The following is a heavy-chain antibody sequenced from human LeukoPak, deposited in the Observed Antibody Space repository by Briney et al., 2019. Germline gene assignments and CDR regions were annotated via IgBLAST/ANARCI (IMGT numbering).Heavy chain of an antibody. J-gene: IGHJ5*02. Sequence: SGGSLRLSCAASGFTVSSNYMSWVRQAPGKGPEWVSVIYSGGGAYSADSVKGRFTMSRDTSKNTLYLQMNSLRAEDTAVYYCARMVTGWPNWIDPWGQGTLVTVSS. CDR1: GFTVSSNY. CDR2: IYSGGGA. D-gene: IGHD6-19*01. V-gene: IGHV3-66*01. CDR3: ARMVTGWPNWIDP.